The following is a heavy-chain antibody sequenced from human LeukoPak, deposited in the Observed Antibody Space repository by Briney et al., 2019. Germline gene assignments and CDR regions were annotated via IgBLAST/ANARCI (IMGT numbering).Heavy chain of an antibody. V-gene: IGHV4-34*01. D-gene: IGHD2-2*01. J-gene: IGHJ6*03. CDR3: ATGGIVVVPAATYYYYMDV. Sequence: SETLSLTCAVYGGSFSGYYWSWIRQPPGKGLEWIGEINHSGSTYYNPSLKSRVTISVDRSKNQFSLKLSSVTAADTAVYYCATGGIVVVPAATYYYYMDVWGKGTTVAVSS. CDR2: INHSGST. CDR1: GGSFSGYY.